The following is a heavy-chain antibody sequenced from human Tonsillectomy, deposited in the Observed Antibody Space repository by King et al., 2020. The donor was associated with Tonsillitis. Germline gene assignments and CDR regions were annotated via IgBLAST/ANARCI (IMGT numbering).Heavy chain of an antibody. CDR3: TSVIDY. CDR2: IPYDGSYK. V-gene: IGHV3-30*04. CDR1: EFTFSSFA. J-gene: IGHJ4*02. Sequence: QLVQSGGDVVQPGRSLKLSCAASEFTFSSFAMHWVRQAPGKGLEWVAVIPYDGSYKYYADSVKGRFTISRDNSKNTLYLQMNSLRAEDTAVYYCTSVIDYWGQGTLVTVSS.